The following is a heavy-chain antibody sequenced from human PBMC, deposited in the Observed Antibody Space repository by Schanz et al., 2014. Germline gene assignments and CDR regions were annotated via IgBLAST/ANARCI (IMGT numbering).Heavy chain of an antibody. V-gene: IGHV3-23*04. CDR1: GFTFSSYA. CDR3: ARPSDSSWYMDV. J-gene: IGHJ6*03. D-gene: IGHD2-21*02. Sequence: EVQLVESGGGFVQPGGSLRLSCVASGFTFSSYAMSWVRQAPGKGLEWISAISGSGVSTHYADSVKGRFTISRDNSKSTLYLQMNSLRAEDTAVYYCARPSDSSWYMDVWGKGTTVTVSS. CDR2: ISGSGVST.